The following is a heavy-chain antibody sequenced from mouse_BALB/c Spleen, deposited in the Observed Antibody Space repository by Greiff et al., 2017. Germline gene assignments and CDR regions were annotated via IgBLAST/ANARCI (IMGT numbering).Heavy chain of an antibody. CDR3: AKHGKGNPYAMDY. CDR1: GFSLTDYG. Sequence: VQLVESGPGLVAPSQSLSITCTVSGFSLTDYGVSWIRQPPGKGLEWLGVIWGGGSTYYNSALTSRLSISKDNSKSQVFLKMNSLQTDDTAMYYCAKHGKGNPYAMDYWGQGTSVTVSS. J-gene: IGHJ4*01. V-gene: IGHV2-6-5*01. CDR2: IWGGGST. D-gene: IGHD2-1*01.